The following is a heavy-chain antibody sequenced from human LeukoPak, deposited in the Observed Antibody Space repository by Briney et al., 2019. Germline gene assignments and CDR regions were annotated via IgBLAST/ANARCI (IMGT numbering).Heavy chain of an antibody. CDR2: IMKDGSEK. D-gene: IGHD3-10*01. CDR3: AKARPGDTFDF. V-gene: IGHV3-7*01. CDR1: GFTFSLYW. Sequence: PGGSLRLSCAASGFTFSLYWMNWVRQAPGKGLEWVASIMKDGSEKYYVDSVKGRFTISRDNAKDSLYLQMNSLRAEDTAVYYCAKARPGDTFDFWGQGTLVTVSS. J-gene: IGHJ4*02.